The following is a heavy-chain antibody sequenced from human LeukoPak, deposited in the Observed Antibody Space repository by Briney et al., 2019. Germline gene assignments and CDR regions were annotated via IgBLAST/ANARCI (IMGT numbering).Heavy chain of an antibody. CDR1: GGSISSYY. D-gene: IGHD2-15*01. Sequence: SETLSLTCTVSGGSISSYYWSWIRQPAGKGLEWIGRIYTSGSTNYNPSLKSRVTMSVDTSKNQFSLKLSSVTAADTAVYYCARVAGACSGGSCYSNWYFDLWGRGTLVTVSS. J-gene: IGHJ2*01. CDR3: ARVAGACSGGSCYSNWYFDL. V-gene: IGHV4-4*07. CDR2: IYTSGST.